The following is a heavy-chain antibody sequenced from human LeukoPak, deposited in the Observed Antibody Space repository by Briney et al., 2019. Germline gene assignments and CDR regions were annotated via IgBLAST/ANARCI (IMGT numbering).Heavy chain of an antibody. CDR2: ISWNSGSI. CDR1: GFTFDDYA. V-gene: IGHV3-9*01. Sequence: GRSLRLSCAASGFTFDDYAMHWVRQAPGKGLDWVSGISWNSGSIGYADSVKGRFTISRDNAKNSLYLQMNSLRAEDTALYYCAKAATPYYDSSGYYKYWGQGTLVTVSS. CDR3: AKAATPYYDSSGYYKY. D-gene: IGHD3-22*01. J-gene: IGHJ4*02.